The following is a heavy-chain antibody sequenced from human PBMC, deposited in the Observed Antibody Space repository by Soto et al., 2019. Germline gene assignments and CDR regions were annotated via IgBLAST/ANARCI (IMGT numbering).Heavy chain of an antibody. CDR3: ASNGEDRPWDFDY. CDR1: GYTFTSYD. D-gene: IGHD6-6*01. CDR2: INTNSGNK. V-gene: IGHV1-8*01. J-gene: IGHJ4*02. Sequence: ASVKVSCKASGYTFTSYDINCVRQATGQGLEWMGWINTNSGNKGYEQKFQGRVTMTRNNSISTDYMEMSSMRSEDTAVYYCASNGEDRPWDFDYWGQGTLVTVSS.